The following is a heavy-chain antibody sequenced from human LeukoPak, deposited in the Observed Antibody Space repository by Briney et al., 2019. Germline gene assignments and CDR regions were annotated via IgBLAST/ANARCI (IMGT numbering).Heavy chain of an antibody. V-gene: IGHV1-69*01. CDR1: GGTFSSYA. D-gene: IGHD3-10*01. Sequence: SVKVSRKASGGTFSSYAISWVRQAPGQGLEWMGGIIPIFGTANYAQKFQGRVTITADESTSTAYMELSSLRSEDTAVYYCARARVNYGSVDLDYWGQGTLVTVS. CDR2: IIPIFGTA. J-gene: IGHJ4*02. CDR3: ARARVNYGSVDLDY.